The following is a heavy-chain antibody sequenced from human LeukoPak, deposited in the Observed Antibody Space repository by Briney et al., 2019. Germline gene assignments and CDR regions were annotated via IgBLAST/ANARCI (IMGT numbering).Heavy chain of an antibody. CDR2: INHSGST. Sequence: SETLSLTCAVYGGSFSGYYWSWIRQPPGKGLEWIGEINHSGSTNYNPSLKSRVTISVDTSKNRFSLKLSSVTAADTAVYYCARSHDEYGDYYFDYWGQGTLVTVSS. CDR1: GGSFSGYY. CDR3: ARSHDEYGDYYFDY. J-gene: IGHJ4*02. V-gene: IGHV4-34*01. D-gene: IGHD4-17*01.